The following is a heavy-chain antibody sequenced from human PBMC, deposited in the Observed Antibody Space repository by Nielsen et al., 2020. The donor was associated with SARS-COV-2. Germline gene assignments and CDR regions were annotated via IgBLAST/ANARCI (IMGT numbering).Heavy chain of an antibody. J-gene: IGHJ5*02. D-gene: IGHD3-22*01. CDR3: AKVNYDSSGYPQRGWFDP. CDR2: ISSSSSYI. V-gene: IGHV3-21*04. CDR1: GFTFSSYS. Sequence: GGSLRLSCAASGFTFSSYSMNWVRQAPGKGLEWVSSISSSSSYIYYADSVKGRFTISRDNAKNSLYLQMNSLRAEDTALHYCAKVNYDSSGYPQRGWFDPWGQGTLVTVSS.